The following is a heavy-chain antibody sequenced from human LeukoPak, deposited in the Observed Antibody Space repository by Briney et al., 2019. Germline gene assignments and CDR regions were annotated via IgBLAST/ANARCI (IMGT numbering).Heavy chain of an antibody. V-gene: IGHV3-30*04. CDR2: ISYDGSNK. Sequence: GGSLRLSCAASGFTFSSYAMHWVRQAPGKGLEWVAVISYDGSNKYYADSVKGRFTISRDNSKNTLYLQMNSLRAEDTAVYYCARGYCGTDNCYAGPNFDYWGQGTLVTVSS. D-gene: IGHD2-2*01. CDR3: ARGYCGTDNCYAGPNFDY. J-gene: IGHJ4*02. CDR1: GFTFSSYA.